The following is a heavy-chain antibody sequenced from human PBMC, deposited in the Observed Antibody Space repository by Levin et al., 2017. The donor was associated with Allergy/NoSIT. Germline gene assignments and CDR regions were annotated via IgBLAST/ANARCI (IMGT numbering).Heavy chain of an antibody. Sequence: PSETLSLTCAVSGGSLTGYYWSWVRQAPGKGPEWLAEIHSEGVTNYNPSLRSRLNISLDKSKNQFSLEVTSVTAADTAVYYCARQCGIHCFSLDAWGQGILVTVSS. CDR3: ARQCGIHCFSLDA. CDR1: GGSLTGYY. J-gene: IGHJ5*02. D-gene: IGHD2-15*01. V-gene: IGHV4-34*01. CDR2: IHSEGVT.